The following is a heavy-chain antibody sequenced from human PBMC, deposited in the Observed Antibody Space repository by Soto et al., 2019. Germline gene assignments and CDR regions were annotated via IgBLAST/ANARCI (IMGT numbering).Heavy chain of an antibody. CDR1: GFTFSRYG. V-gene: IGHV3-30*18. CDR2: ISWDGLAQ. D-gene: IGHD1-1*01. J-gene: IGHJ4*02. Sequence: VQLVESGGGVVQPGRSLRLLCEASGFTFSRYGMHWVRQAPGMGLEWVAVISWDGLAQYYGDSVRGRFTIARDNSQSTLYLQMNSLRTEATAIYYCAKETIQVGGPNYFDYWGQGVLVTVSS. CDR3: AKETIQVGGPNYFDY.